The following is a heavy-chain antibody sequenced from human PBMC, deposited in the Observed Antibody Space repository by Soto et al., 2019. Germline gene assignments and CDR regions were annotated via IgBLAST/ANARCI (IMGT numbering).Heavy chain of an antibody. D-gene: IGHD2-2*01. V-gene: IGHV4-59*01. Sequence: ASETLSLTCTVSGGSISSDYWSWIRQPPGKGLEWIGYIYYTGSTNYNPSLKSRVTISVDTSKNQFSLKLSSVAAADTAVYYCARGVSVPPAKFLIEAGSPRYYYYYYGMDVWGQGTTVTVAS. CDR1: GGSISSDY. CDR2: IYYTGST. J-gene: IGHJ6*02. CDR3: ARGVSVPPAKFLIEAGSPRYYYYYYGMDV.